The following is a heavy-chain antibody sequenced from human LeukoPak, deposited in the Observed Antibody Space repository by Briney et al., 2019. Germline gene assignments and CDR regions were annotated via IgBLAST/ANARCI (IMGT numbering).Heavy chain of an antibody. CDR1: GGTFSSYA. Sequence: SVKVSCKASGGTFSSYAISWVRQAPGQGLEGVGRVIPILGIANYAQKFQGRVTITADKSTSTAYMELSSLRSADTAVYYCAREQETEGGRHSDYWGQGTLVTVSS. J-gene: IGHJ4*02. D-gene: IGHD2-15*01. CDR3: AREQETEGGRHSDY. V-gene: IGHV1-69*04. CDR2: VIPILGIA.